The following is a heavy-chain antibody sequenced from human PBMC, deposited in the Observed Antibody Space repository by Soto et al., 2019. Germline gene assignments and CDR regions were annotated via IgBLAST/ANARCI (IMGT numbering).Heavy chain of an antibody. D-gene: IGHD1-7*01. CDR1: GGTFSSYT. CDR2: IIPILGIA. Sequence: QVQMVQSGAEVKKPGSSVKVSCKASGGTFSSYTISWVRQAHGQGLEWMGRIIPILGIANYAQKFQGRVTITADKSTSTAYMELSSLRSEDTAVYYCARCNWNYALLGFDPWGQGTLVTVSS. V-gene: IGHV1-69*02. J-gene: IGHJ5*02. CDR3: ARCNWNYALLGFDP.